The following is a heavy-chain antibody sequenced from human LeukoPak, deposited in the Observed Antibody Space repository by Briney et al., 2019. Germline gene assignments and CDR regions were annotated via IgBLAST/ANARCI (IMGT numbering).Heavy chain of an antibody. CDR3: ARKSGRGELCDY. J-gene: IGHJ4*02. CDR1: GGSISSSSYY. CDR2: IYYSGST. V-gene: IGHV4-39*07. Sequence: SETLSLTCTVSGGSISSSSYYWGWIRQPPGKGLEWIGSIYYSGSTNYNPSLKSRVTISVDTSKNQFSLELSSVTAADTAVYYCARKSGRGELCDYWGQGTLVTVSS. D-gene: IGHD3-10*01.